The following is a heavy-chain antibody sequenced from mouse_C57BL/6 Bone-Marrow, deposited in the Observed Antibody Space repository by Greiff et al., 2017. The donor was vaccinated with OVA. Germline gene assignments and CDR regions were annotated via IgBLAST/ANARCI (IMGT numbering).Heavy chain of an antibody. V-gene: IGHV5S21*01. CDR3: TRRDGYPGAMDY. Sequence: EVKVEESGEGLVKPGGSLKLSCAASGFTFSSYAMSWVRQTPEKRLEWVAYISSGGDYIYYADTVKGRFTISRDNARNTLYLQMSSLKSEDTAMYYCTRRDGYPGAMDYWGQGTSVTVSS. CDR1: GFTFSSYA. J-gene: IGHJ4*01. D-gene: IGHD2-3*01. CDR2: ISSGGDYI.